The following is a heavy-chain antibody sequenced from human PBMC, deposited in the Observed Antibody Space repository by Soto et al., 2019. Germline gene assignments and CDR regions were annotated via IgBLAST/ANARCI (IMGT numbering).Heavy chain of an antibody. CDR1: GYSFTSYW. Sequence: GESLKISCKGSGYSFTSYWIGWVRQMPGKGLEWMGIIYPGDSDTRYSPSFQGQVTISADKSISTAYLQWSSLKASDTAMYYCARLYDSSGYYPYCFDYWGQGTLVTVSS. CDR2: IYPGDSDT. V-gene: IGHV5-51*01. D-gene: IGHD3-22*01. CDR3: ARLYDSSGYYPYCFDY. J-gene: IGHJ4*02.